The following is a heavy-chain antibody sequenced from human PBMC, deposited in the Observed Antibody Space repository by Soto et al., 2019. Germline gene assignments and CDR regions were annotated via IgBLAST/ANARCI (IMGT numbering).Heavy chain of an antibody. D-gene: IGHD2-2*01. CDR2: IYPGDSDT. J-gene: IGHJ3*02. CDR1: GYSFTSYW. CDR3: ARQAPDIVVVPAAPYDAFDI. V-gene: IGHV5-51*01. Sequence: GESLKISCKGSGYSFTSYWIGWVRQMPGKGLDWMGIIYPGDSDTRYSPSFQGQVTISADKSISTAYLQWSSLKASDTAMYYCARQAPDIVVVPAAPYDAFDIWGQGTMVTVSS.